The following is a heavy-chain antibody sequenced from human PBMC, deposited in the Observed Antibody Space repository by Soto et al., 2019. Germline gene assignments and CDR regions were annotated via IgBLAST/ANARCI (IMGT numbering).Heavy chain of an antibody. CDR1: GFTFSSYS. CDR2: ISSSSSYI. CDR3: ARDLYSNYVVDY. Sequence: EVQLVESGGGLVKPGGSLRLSCAASGFTFSSYSMNWVRQAPGKGLEWVSSISSSSSYIYYADSVKGRFTISRDNAKNSLYLQMNSLRAEDTAVYYCARDLYSNYVVDYWGQGTLVTVSS. V-gene: IGHV3-21*01. D-gene: IGHD4-4*01. J-gene: IGHJ4*02.